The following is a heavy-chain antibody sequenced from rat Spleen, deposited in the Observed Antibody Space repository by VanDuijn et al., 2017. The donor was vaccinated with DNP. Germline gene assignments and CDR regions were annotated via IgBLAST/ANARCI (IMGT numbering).Heavy chain of an antibody. CDR1: GYSITTNY. D-gene: IGHD1-11*01. V-gene: IGHV3-1*01. CDR3: ARGLNYGGYIYSWYFDF. CDR2: ISYSGTT. J-gene: IGHJ1*01. Sequence: EVQLQESGPGLVKPSQSLSLTCSVTGYSITTNYWGWIRKFPGNKMEWMGYISYSGTTNYNPSLKSRFSITRDTSKNQFFLQLNSVTTEDTATYYCARGLNYGGYIYSWYFDFWGPGTMVTVSS.